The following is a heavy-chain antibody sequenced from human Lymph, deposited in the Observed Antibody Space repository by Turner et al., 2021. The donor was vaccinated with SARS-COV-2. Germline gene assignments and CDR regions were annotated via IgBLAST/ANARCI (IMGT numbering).Heavy chain of an antibody. V-gene: IGHV3-20*01. D-gene: IGHD7-27*01. Sequence: EVQLVESGGGVVRPGGSLRLSCAASGFTFADYGMSWVRQSPGRGLGWVSNLNWNVGRTGYADSVKGRFTISRDNAKNSLYLQVNSLRAEDTALYHCARGTGAADYWGQGTLVTVSS. CDR3: ARGTGAADY. CDR1: GFTFADYG. CDR2: LNWNVGRT. J-gene: IGHJ4*02.